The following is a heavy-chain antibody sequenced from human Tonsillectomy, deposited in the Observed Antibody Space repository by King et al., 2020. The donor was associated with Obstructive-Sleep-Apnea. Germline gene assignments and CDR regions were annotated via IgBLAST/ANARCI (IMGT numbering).Heavy chain of an antibody. J-gene: IGHJ4*02. Sequence: QLVQSGGVVVQPGGSLRLSCAASGFTFHDYAMHWVRQAPGKGLEWVSLISWDGGSSSYTDSVAGRFTISRDNSKNSLYLQMNSLTSEDTAFYYCAKDRGSNYGPDYWGQGTLVTVSS. CDR3: AKDRGSNYGPDY. CDR1: GFTFHDYA. D-gene: IGHD4-11*01. V-gene: IGHV3-43D*03. CDR2: ISWDGGSS.